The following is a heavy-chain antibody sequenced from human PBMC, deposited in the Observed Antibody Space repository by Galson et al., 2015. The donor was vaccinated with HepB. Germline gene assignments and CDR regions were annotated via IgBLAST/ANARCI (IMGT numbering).Heavy chain of an antibody. V-gene: IGHV3-66*01. Sequence: SLRLSCAASGFTVSSNYMSWVRQAPGKGLEWASVIYSGGSTYYADSVKGRFTISRDNSKNTLYLQMNSLRAEDTAVYYCARGSPTYAFDIWGQGTMVTVSS. CDR3: ARGSPTYAFDI. CDR2: IYSGGST. J-gene: IGHJ3*02. CDR1: GFTVSSNY. D-gene: IGHD2/OR15-2a*01.